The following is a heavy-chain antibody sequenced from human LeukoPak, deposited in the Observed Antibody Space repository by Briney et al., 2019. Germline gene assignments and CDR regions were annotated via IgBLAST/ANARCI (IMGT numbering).Heavy chain of an antibody. J-gene: IGHJ4*02. V-gene: IGHV3-33*01. Sequence: GGSLRLSCAASGFTFSSYGMHWVRQAPGKGLEWAAVIWYDGSNKYYADSVKGRFTISRDNSKNTLYLQMNSLRAEDTAVYYCARDPLGYCSGGSCYLFDYWGQGTLVTVSS. CDR2: IWYDGSNK. D-gene: IGHD2-15*01. CDR1: GFTFSSYG. CDR3: ARDPLGYCSGGSCYLFDY.